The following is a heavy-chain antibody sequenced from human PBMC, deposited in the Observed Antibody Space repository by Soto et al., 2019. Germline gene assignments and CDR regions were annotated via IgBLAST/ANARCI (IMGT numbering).Heavy chain of an antibody. CDR2: INTSGGST. CDR3: ARASVPGRRFDY. D-gene: IGHD6-19*01. V-gene: IGHV1-46*03. Sequence: ASVKVSCKASGYTLSSYYMHWVRQAPGQGLEWMGIINTSGGSTTYAQKFQGRVTMTRDTSTSTVYMELSSLTSEDTAVYYCARASVPGRRFDYWGEGTLVTVS. J-gene: IGHJ4*02. CDR1: GYTLSSYY.